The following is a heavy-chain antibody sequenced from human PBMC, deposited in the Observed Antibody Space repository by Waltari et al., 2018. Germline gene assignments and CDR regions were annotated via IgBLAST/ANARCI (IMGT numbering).Heavy chain of an antibody. CDR3: ASFLSGSGSYYNGVKSEGSFDY. V-gene: IGHV4-34*01. J-gene: IGHJ4*02. D-gene: IGHD3-10*01. Sequence: QVQLQQWGAGLLKPSETLSLTCAVYGGSFSGYYWSWIRQPPGTGLEWIGERNNSGSTNYNPSLKSRVTISVDTSKNQFSLKLSSVTAADTAVYYCASFLSGSGSYYNGVKSEGSFDYWGQGTLVTVSS. CDR1: GGSFSGYY. CDR2: RNNSGST.